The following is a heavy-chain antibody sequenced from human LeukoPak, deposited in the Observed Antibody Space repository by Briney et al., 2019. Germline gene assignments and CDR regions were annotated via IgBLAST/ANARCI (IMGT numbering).Heavy chain of an antibody. Sequence: GGSLRLSCAASGFTFSSYGMHWVRQAPGKGLEWVAVIWYDGSNKYYADSVKGRFTISRDNSKNTLYLQMNSLRAEDTAVYYCAREIKAALTAPFLPSGAFDIWGQGTMVPVSS. CDR3: AREIKAALTAPFLPSGAFDI. J-gene: IGHJ3*02. V-gene: IGHV3-33*01. CDR1: GFTFSSYG. D-gene: IGHD3-9*01. CDR2: IWYDGSNK.